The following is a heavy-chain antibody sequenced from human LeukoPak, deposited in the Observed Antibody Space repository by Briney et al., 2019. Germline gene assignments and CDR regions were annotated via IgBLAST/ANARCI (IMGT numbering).Heavy chain of an antibody. Sequence: SETLSLTCTVSGGSISSYYWSWTRQPPGKGREWIGEINHRGSTNYNPSLKSRVTISVDTSKNQFSLKLSSVTAADTAAYYCARGLGYCSSTSCYEGERNWFDPWGQGTLVTVSS. J-gene: IGHJ5*02. CDR3: ARGLGYCSSTSCYEGERNWFDP. D-gene: IGHD2-2*01. CDR2: INHRGST. CDR1: GGSISSYY. V-gene: IGHV4-34*01.